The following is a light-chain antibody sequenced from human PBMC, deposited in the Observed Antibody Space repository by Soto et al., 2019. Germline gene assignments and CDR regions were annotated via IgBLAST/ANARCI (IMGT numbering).Light chain of an antibody. J-gene: IGKJ2*01. V-gene: IGKV1-39*01. CDR3: QQSYSTPYT. CDR2: AAS. CDR1: QSISIY. Sequence: IQMTKSQSSLSASVGDRVTITGRAMQSISIYLNWYQQKPGKAPKLLIYAASSLQSGVPSRFSGSGSGTDFTLTISSLQPEDFATYSCQQSYSTPYTFGQGTKRDI.